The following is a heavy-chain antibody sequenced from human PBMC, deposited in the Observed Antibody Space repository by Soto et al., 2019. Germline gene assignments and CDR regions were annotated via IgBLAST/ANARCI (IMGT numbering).Heavy chain of an antibody. Sequence: LGESLKISCKGSGYSFTSYWIGWVRQMPGKGLEWMGIIYPGDSDTRYSPSFQGQVTISADKSISTAYLQWSSLKASDTAMYYCARHPSYYYDSSGYYYNYYYGMDVWRQGTTVTVSS. CDR1: GYSFTSYW. CDR2: IYPGDSDT. V-gene: IGHV5-51*01. CDR3: ARHPSYYYDSSGYYYNYYYGMDV. D-gene: IGHD3-22*01. J-gene: IGHJ6*02.